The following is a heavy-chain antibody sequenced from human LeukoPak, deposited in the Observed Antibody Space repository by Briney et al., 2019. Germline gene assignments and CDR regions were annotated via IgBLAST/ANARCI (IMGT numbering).Heavy chain of an antibody. CDR3: AKGGYYDFWSGYFYYYYMDV. CDR2: ISGSGGST. D-gene: IGHD3-3*01. J-gene: IGHJ6*03. Sequence: GGSLRLSCAASGFTFSSYAMSWVRQAPGKGLEWVSAISGSGGSTYYADSVKGRFTISRDNSKNTLYLQMNSLRAEDTAVYYCAKGGYYDFWSGYFYYYYMDVWGKGTTVTVSS. V-gene: IGHV3-23*01. CDR1: GFTFSSYA.